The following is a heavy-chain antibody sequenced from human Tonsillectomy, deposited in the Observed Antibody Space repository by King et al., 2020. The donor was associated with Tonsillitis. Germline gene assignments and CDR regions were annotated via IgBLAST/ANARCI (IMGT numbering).Heavy chain of an antibody. CDR2: IYHSGST. V-gene: IGHV4-38-2*01. D-gene: IGHD3-22*01. J-gene: IGHJ3*02. CDR3: ARHDSSGYYYPDAFDI. CDR1: GYSISSGYY. Sequence: VQLQESGPGLVKPSGTLSLTCAVSGYSISSGYYWGWIRQPPGKGLEWIASIYHSGSTFYNPSLKSRVTISVDTSKSQFSLKLTSVAAADTAVYYCARHDSSGYYYPDAFDIGGQETMVTVS.